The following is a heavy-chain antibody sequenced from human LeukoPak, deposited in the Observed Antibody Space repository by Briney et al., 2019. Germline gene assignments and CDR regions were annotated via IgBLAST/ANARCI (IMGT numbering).Heavy chain of an antibody. CDR1: GITFSTYG. CDR2: ISHDGNNK. D-gene: IGHD1-26*01. J-gene: IGHJ4*02. Sequence: GGSLRLSCAASGITFSTYGMYWVRQAPGKGLEWVAVISHDGNNKYYADSVKGRFTISRDNSKNTLYLQMNSLRAEDTAVYYCARDRRVGAPVFDYWGQGTLVTVSS. V-gene: IGHV3-30*03. CDR3: ARDRRVGAPVFDY.